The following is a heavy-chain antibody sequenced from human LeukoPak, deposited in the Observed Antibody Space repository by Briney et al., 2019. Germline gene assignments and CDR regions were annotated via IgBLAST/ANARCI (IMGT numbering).Heavy chain of an antibody. J-gene: IGHJ4*02. CDR3: ARGSWRDWGIGERNWGRLSDFDY. D-gene: IGHD7-27*01. Sequence: GASVKVSCKASGYTFTGYYMHWVRQAPGQGLEWMGWISPNSGGTNYAQKFQGRVTMTRDTSISTAYMELSRLRSDDTAVYYCARGSWRDWGIGERNWGRLSDFDYWGQGTLVTVSS. CDR1: GYTFTGYY. V-gene: IGHV1-2*02. CDR2: ISPNSGGT.